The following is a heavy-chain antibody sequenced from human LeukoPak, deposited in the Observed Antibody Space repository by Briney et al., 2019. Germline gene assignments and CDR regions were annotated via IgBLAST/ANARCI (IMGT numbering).Heavy chain of an antibody. Sequence: GGSLRLSCAASGFTFSSSWMNRVRQAPGKGLEWVANIKQDGTKTHYVDSVKGRFTISRDNARSSLYLQMNSLRVEDTAVYYCANDVSQTGAFNIWGQGTMVTVSS. J-gene: IGHJ3*02. CDR1: GFTFSSSW. CDR3: ANDVSQTGAFNI. CDR2: IKQDGTKT. D-gene: IGHD7-27*01. V-gene: IGHV3-7*01.